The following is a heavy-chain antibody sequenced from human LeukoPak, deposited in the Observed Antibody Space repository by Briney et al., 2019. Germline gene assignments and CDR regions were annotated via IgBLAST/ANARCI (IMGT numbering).Heavy chain of an antibody. V-gene: IGHV3-21*04. D-gene: IGHD2-21*02. Sequence: GGSLRLSCAASGFSLSLYTMNWVRQAPGKGLEWVSFMSSGGSSISYADSVKGRFTVSRDDAKTTLYLQMNSLRAEDTAVYYCARGLPYGGDLFDYWGQGTLVTVSS. CDR1: GFSLSLYT. CDR2: MSSGGSSI. CDR3: ARGLPYGGDLFDY. J-gene: IGHJ4*02.